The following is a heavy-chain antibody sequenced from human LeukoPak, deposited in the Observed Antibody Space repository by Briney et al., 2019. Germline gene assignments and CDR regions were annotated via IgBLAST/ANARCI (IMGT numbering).Heavy chain of an antibody. CDR1: GFTFDDYA. J-gene: IGHJ4*02. CDR2: ISWNSGSI. D-gene: IGHD5-18*01. V-gene: IGHV3-9*01. Sequence: GRSLRLSCAASGFTFDDYAMHWVRQAPGKGLEWVSGISWNSGSIGYADSVKGRFTISRDNAKNSLYLQMNSLRAEDTAFYYCAKELAGYSYGSLGYWGQGTLVTVSS. CDR3: AKELAGYSYGSLGY.